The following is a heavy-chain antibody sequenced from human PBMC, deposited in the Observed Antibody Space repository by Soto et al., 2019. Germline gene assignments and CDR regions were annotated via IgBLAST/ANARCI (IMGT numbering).Heavy chain of an antibody. V-gene: IGHV3-11*01. CDR3: ARDHIAAAGRETANFDY. CDR2: ISSSGSTI. J-gene: IGHJ4*02. Sequence: RLSCAASGFTFSDYYMSWIRQAPGKGLEWVSYISSSGSTIYYADSVKGRFTISRDNAKNSLYLQMNSLRAEDTAVYYCARDHIAAAGRETANFDYWGQGTLVTVSS. CDR1: GFTFSDYY. D-gene: IGHD6-13*01.